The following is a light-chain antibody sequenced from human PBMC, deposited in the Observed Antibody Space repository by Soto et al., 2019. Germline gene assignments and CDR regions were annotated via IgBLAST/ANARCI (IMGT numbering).Light chain of an antibody. CDR2: GDN. J-gene: IGLJ2*01. V-gene: IGLV1-44*01. Sequence: QSVRTQPPSASGTPGQRVTISCSGSGSSIGTNTVNWYRQLPGTAPKLLIYGDNQRPSGVPDRFSGSKSGTSASLAISGLQPEDEADYYCAAWDGSLNNVLFGGGTQLT. CDR3: AAWDGSLNNVL. CDR1: GSSIGTNT.